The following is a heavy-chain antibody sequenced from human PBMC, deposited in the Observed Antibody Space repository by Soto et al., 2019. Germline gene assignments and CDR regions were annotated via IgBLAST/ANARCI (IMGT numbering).Heavy chain of an antibody. CDR3: ATGVKVIGTFDF. D-gene: IGHD2-21*01. CDR1: GHTLTELP. Sequence: QVQLTQSGPEVKKPGASVKVSCKVSGHTLTELPMHWVRQAPGKGLEWMGGFDPEDGETIYAQKFQGRVTMTEDPSTDTAYMELSGLTSEDTAVFYCATGVKVIGTFDFWGQGTLLSVSS. V-gene: IGHV1-24*01. J-gene: IGHJ4*02. CDR2: FDPEDGET.